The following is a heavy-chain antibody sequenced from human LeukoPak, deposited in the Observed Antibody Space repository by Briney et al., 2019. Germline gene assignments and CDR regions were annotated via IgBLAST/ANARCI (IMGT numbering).Heavy chain of an antibody. CDR2: IRSKADSYAT. J-gene: IGHJ4*02. D-gene: IGHD5-18*01. V-gene: IGHV3-73*01. CDR1: GFTFSGSA. CDR3: TRLRGYSYDY. Sequence: PGGSLKLSCAASGFTFSGSAMHWVRQASGKGLEWVGRIRSKADSYATAYAASVKGRFTISRDDSKNTAYLQMNSLKTEDTAVYYCTRLRGYSYDYWGQGTLVTVSS.